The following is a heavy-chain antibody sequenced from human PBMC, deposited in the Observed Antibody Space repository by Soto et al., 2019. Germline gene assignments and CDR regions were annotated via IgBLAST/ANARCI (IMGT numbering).Heavy chain of an antibody. Sequence: GGSLRLSCAASGFTFSSYGMHWVRQAPGKGLEWVAVISYDGSNKYYADSVKGRFTISRDNSKNTLYLQMNSLRAEDTAVYYCVNGGGAAATDYYYYYGMDVWGQGTTVTVSS. CDR3: VNGGGAAATDYYYYYGMDV. CDR1: GFTFSSYG. J-gene: IGHJ6*02. D-gene: IGHD3-16*01. V-gene: IGHV3-30*18. CDR2: ISYDGSNK.